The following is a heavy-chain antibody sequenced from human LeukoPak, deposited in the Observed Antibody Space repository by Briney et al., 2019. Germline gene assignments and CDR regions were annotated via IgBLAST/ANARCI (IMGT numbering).Heavy chain of an antibody. Sequence: ASVKVSCKASGGTFSSYAISWVRQAPGQGLEWMGRINPNSGGTDYAQKFQGRVTMTRDTSISTAYMELSRLRSDDTAVYYCARAGLWDYSDSSGYHNGAFGVWGQGTMVTVSS. CDR2: INPNSGGT. CDR1: GGTFSSYA. CDR3: ARAGLWDYSDSSGYHNGAFGV. V-gene: IGHV1-2*06. D-gene: IGHD3-22*01. J-gene: IGHJ3*01.